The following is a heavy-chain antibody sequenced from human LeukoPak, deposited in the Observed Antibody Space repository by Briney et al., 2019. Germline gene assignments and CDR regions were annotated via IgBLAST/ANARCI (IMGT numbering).Heavy chain of an antibody. CDR2: INHSGST. CDR1: GGSFSGYY. CDR3: ARTSSTSPGGGYYFDY. D-gene: IGHD2-2*01. J-gene: IGHJ4*02. Sequence: SETLSLTCAVYGGSFSGYYWSWIRQPPGKGLEWIGEINHSGSTNYNPSLKSRVTISVDTSKNQFSLKLSSVTAADAAVYYCARTSSTSPGGGYYFDYWGQGTLVTVSS. V-gene: IGHV4-34*01.